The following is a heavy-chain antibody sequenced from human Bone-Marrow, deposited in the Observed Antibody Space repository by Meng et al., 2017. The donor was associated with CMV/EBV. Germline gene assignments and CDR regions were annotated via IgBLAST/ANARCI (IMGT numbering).Heavy chain of an antibody. Sequence: SETLSLTCTVSGGSISSSSYYWGWIRQPPGKGLEWIGSIYYSGSTYYNPSLKSRVTISVDTSKNQFSLKLSSVTAADTAVYYCARYNIVVVPAAIYNWFGPWGQGTLVTVSS. J-gene: IGHJ5*02. V-gene: IGHV4-39*01. CDR3: ARYNIVVVPAAIYNWFGP. CDR1: GGSISSSSYY. CDR2: IYYSGST. D-gene: IGHD2-2*02.